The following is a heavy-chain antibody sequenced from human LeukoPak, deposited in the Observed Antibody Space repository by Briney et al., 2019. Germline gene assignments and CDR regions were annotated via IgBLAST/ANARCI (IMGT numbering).Heavy chain of an antibody. V-gene: IGHV1-2*02. CDR3: AREPYCSGGSCGGYYYYYMDV. CDR1: VYIFTGYY. D-gene: IGHD2-15*01. J-gene: IGHJ6*03. Sequence: ASVKVSRKASVYIFTGYYMHWVRQPPAQGLEWMGWINPNSGGTHYAQKLQDRVTMTRDTSISTAYMELSRLRSDDTAVYYCAREPYCSGGSCGGYYYYYMDVWGKGTTVTVSS. CDR2: INPNSGGT.